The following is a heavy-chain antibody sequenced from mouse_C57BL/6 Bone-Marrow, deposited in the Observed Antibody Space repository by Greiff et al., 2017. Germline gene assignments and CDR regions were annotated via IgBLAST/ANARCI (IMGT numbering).Heavy chain of an antibody. J-gene: IGHJ4*01. Sequence: VQLKESGPGLAKPSQTLSLTCSVTGYSITSDYWNWIRKFPGNKLEYMGYISYSGSTYYNPSLKSRISITRDTSKNQYYLQLNSVTTEDTATYYCARSSYYSNSYYYAMDYWGQGTSVTVSS. V-gene: IGHV3-8*01. CDR2: ISYSGST. D-gene: IGHD2-5*01. CDR3: ARSSYYSNSYYYAMDY. CDR1: GYSITSDY.